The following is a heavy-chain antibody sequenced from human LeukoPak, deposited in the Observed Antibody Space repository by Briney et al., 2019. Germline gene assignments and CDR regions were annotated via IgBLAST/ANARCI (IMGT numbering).Heavy chain of an antibody. V-gene: IGHV4-34*01. CDR3: ARGHIVVVPAAIYYYYYYMDV. CDR2: INHSVST. CDR1: RGSLTGYY. J-gene: IGHJ6*03. D-gene: IGHD2-2*01. Sequence: TLSPTRAVSRGSLTGYYCSWIRQPPAHGREWNGEINHSVSTNYNPSLKSRVTISVDTSKNQFSLKLSSVTAADTAVYYCARGHIVVVPAAIYYYYYYMDVWGKGTTVTVSS.